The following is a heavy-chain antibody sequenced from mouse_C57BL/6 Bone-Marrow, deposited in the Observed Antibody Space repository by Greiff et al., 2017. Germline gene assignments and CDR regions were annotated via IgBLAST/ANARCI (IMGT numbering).Heavy chain of an antibody. CDR3: ARGGGYDYDDAMDY. D-gene: IGHD2-4*01. V-gene: IGHV5-4*03. CDR1: GFTFSSYA. J-gene: IGHJ4*01. CDR2: ISDGGSYT. Sequence: EVKLVESGGGLVKPGGSLKLSCAASGFTFSSYAMSWVRQTPEKRLEWVATISDGGSYTYYPDNVKGRFTISRDNAKNNLYLQMSHLKSEDTAMYYCARGGGYDYDDAMDYWGQGTSVTVSS.